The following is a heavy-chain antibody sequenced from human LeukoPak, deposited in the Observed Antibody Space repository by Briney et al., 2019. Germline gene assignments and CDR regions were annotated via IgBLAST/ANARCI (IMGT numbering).Heavy chain of an antibody. CDR1: GFTFGDYA. Sequence: GGSLRLSCTASGFTFGDYAMSWVRQAPGKGLEWVGFIRSKAYGGTTEYAASVKGRFTISRDDSKSIAYLQMNSLKTEDTAVYYCTRVDCYNWNDGENWFDPWGQGTLVTVSS. J-gene: IGHJ5*02. V-gene: IGHV3-49*04. CDR2: IRSKAYGGTT. CDR3: TRVDCYNWNDGENWFDP. D-gene: IGHD1-1*01.